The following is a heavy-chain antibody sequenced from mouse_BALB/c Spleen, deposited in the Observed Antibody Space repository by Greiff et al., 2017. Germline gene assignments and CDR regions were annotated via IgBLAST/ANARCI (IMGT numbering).Heavy chain of an antibody. CDR3: ARLGLRPYAMDY. Sequence: EVKLVESGGGLVQPGGSRKLSCAASGFTFSSFGMHWVRQAPEKGLEWVAYISSGSSTIYYADTVKGRFTISRDNPKNTLFLQMTSLRSEDTAMYYCARLGLRPYAMDYWGQGTSVTVSS. V-gene: IGHV5-17*02. D-gene: IGHD2-4*01. J-gene: IGHJ4*01. CDR2: ISSGSSTI. CDR1: GFTFSSFG.